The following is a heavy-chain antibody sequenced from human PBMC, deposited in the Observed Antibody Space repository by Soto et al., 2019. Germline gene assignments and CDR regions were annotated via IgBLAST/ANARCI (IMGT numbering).Heavy chain of an antibody. CDR1: GGTFSSYA. CDR2: IIPIFGTA. J-gene: IGHJ5*02. V-gene: IGHV1-69*13. Sequence: SVKVSFKASGGTFSSYAISWVRQAPGQGLEWMGGIIPIFGTANYAQKFQGRVTITADESTSTAYMELSSLRSEDTAVYYCASPATLYGDDRWFDPWGQGTLVTVS. D-gene: IGHD4-17*01. CDR3: ASPATLYGDDRWFDP.